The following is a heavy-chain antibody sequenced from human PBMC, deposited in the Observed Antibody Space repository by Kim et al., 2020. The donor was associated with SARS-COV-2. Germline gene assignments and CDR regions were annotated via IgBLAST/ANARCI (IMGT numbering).Heavy chain of an antibody. J-gene: IGHJ4*02. Sequence: SVKVSCKASGGTFSSYAISWVRQAPGQGLEWMGGIIPIFGTANYAQKFQGRVTITADESTSTAYMELSSLRSEDTAVYYCARDLYYYDSSGYSHFDYWGQGTLVTVSS. CDR1: GGTFSSYA. V-gene: IGHV1-69*13. CDR3: ARDLYYYDSSGYSHFDY. D-gene: IGHD3-22*01. CDR2: IIPIFGTA.